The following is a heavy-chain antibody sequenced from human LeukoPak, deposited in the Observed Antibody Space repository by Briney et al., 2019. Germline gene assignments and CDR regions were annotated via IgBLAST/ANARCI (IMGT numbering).Heavy chain of an antibody. CDR2: IYTSGST. CDR3: AERRFYRPFDY. J-gene: IGHJ4*02. Sequence: SQTLSLTCTVSGGSISSGSYYWSWIRQPAGKGLEWIGRIYTSGSTDYNPSLKSRVTISVDTSERQFSLKLSSVTATDTAVYYCAERRFYRPFDYWGQGTLVTASS. D-gene: IGHD1-1*01. CDR1: GGSISSGSYY. V-gene: IGHV4-61*02.